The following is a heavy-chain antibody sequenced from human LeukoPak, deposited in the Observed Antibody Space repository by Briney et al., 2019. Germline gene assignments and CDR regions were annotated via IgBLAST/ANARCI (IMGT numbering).Heavy chain of an antibody. V-gene: IGHV3-23*01. J-gene: IGHJ6*03. CDR3: AKSLSPYYMDV. Sequence: GGSLRLSCAASGLTFGSYWMSWVRQAPGKGLEWVSAISGSGGSTYYADSVKGRFTISRDNSKNTLYLQMNSLRAEDTAVYYCAKSLSPYYMDVWGKGTTVTVSS. CDR2: ISGSGGST. CDR1: GLTFGSYW.